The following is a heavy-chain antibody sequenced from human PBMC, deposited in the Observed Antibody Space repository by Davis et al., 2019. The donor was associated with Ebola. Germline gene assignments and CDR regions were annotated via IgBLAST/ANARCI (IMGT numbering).Heavy chain of an antibody. V-gene: IGHV3-11*05. D-gene: IGHD6-25*01. CDR3: ATGGAAAAIDY. CDR2: ISSSSSYT. Sequence: GESLKISCAASGFTFSDYYMSWIRQAPGKGLEWVSYISSSSSYTNYADSVKGRFTISRDNSKNTLYLQMNSLRAEDTAVYYCATGGAAAAIDYWGQGTLVTVSS. CDR1: GFTFSDYY. J-gene: IGHJ4*02.